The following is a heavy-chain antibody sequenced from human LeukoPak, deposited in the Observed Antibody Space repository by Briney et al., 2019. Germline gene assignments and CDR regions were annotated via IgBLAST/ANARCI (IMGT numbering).Heavy chain of an antibody. V-gene: IGHV1-69*05. CDR3: ARDGDGDDAFDI. D-gene: IGHD5-24*01. J-gene: IGHJ3*02. Sequence: SVKVSCKASGGTFSSYAISWVRQAPGQGLEWMGGIIPIFGTANYAQKFQGRVTITTDESTSTAYMELSSLRSEDTAVYYCARDGDGDDAFDIWGQGTMVTVSS. CDR2: IIPIFGTA. CDR1: GGTFSSYA.